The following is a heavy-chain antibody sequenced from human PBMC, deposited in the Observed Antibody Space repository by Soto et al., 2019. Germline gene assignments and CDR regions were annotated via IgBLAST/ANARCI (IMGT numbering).Heavy chain of an antibody. CDR1: GGSVSSGSYY. D-gene: IGHD1-26*01. V-gene: IGHV4-61*01. CDR3: ARATYYYYGMDV. J-gene: IGHJ6*02. CDR2: IYYSGST. Sequence: SETLCLTCTVSGGSVSSGSYYSSWVRQPPGKGLEWIAYIYYSGSTNYNRSLKSRVTISVDRSKTQFSLKLNSVTAADTAVYSCARATYYYYGMDVWGQGTTVTVSS.